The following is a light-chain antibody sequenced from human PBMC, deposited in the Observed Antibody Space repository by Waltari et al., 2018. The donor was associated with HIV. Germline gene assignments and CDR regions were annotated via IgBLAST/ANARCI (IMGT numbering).Light chain of an antibody. V-gene: IGLV2-14*01. J-gene: IGLJ3*02. Sequence: QSAVTQPASVSGSPGQSLTISCTGCSRDEGRYSYVSWYQQHPGKAPKLIIYAVNYRPSGVSNRFSGSKSGNTASLTISGLQAEDEADYYCNSYTSISTWVFGGGTKLTVL. CDR1: SRDEGRYSY. CDR3: NSYTSISTWV. CDR2: AVN.